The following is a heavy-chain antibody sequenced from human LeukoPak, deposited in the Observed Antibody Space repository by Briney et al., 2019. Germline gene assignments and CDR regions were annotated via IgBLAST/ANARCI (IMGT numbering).Heavy chain of an antibody. D-gene: IGHD6-13*01. CDR1: GYTFTSYY. V-gene: IGHV1-46*01. CDR2: INPSGGST. CDR3: ARGSRIAAAEVYNWFDP. Sequence: ASVKVSCKASGYTFTSYYMHWVRQAPGQGLEWMGIINPSGGSTSYAQKFQGRVTMTRDTSISTAYMELSRLRSDDTAVYYCARGSRIAAAEVYNWFDPWGQGTLVTVSS. J-gene: IGHJ5*02.